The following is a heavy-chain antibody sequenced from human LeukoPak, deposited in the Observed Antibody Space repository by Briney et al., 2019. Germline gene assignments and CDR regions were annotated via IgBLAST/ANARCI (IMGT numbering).Heavy chain of an antibody. CDR3: ARCLGATRCAFDI. Sequence: GGSLRLSCAASGFTFSIYSMNWVRQAPGKGLEWVSSISSSSSYIYYADSVKGRFTISRDNAKNSLYLQMNSLRAEDTAVYYCARCLGATRCAFDIWGQGTMVTVSS. CDR1: GFTFSIYS. D-gene: IGHD1-26*01. CDR2: ISSSSSYI. J-gene: IGHJ3*02. V-gene: IGHV3-21*01.